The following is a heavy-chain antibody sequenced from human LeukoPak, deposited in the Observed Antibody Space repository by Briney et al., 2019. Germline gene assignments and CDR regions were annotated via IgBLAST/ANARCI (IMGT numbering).Heavy chain of an antibody. D-gene: IGHD6-13*01. V-gene: IGHV3-43*02. Sequence: GGSLRLSCAAPGFIFDNYAIHWVRQAPGKGLEWVSLISGDGGSTFYADSVKGRFTVSRDNPKNTLYLQMHSLTVEDTAVYYCVRDRDTGAYAAGFDYWGQGTLATVSS. J-gene: IGHJ4*02. CDR3: VRDRDTGAYAAGFDY. CDR2: ISGDGGST. CDR1: GFIFDNYA.